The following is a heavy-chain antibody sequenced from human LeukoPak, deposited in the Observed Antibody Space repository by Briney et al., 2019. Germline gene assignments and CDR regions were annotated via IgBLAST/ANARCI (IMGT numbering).Heavy chain of an antibody. CDR2: IYHSGST. CDR3: ARTYGSGSTSPHY. Sequence: NPSEALSLTCAVSGYSISSGHYWGWIRQPPGKGLEWIGSIYHSGSTYYNPSLKSRVTISVDTSKNQFSLKLSSVTAADTAVYYCARTYGSGSTSPHYWGQGTLVTVSS. D-gene: IGHD3-10*01. V-gene: IGHV4-38-2*01. J-gene: IGHJ4*02. CDR1: GYSISSGHY.